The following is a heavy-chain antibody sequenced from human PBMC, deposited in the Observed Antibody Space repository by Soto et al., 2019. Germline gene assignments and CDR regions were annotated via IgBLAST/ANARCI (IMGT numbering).Heavy chain of an antibody. J-gene: IGHJ4*02. CDR3: ARETPESADDY. Sequence: EASVKVSCKASGYTFISYEIQWVRQAPGQRLEWVGWINTANGNTAYAENFLGRATITSDTAASTVYMELRSLTSGDTAVYYCARETPESADDYWGQGTLVTVSS. CDR1: GYTFISYE. D-gene: IGHD2-2*01. CDR2: INTANGNT. V-gene: IGHV1-3*04.